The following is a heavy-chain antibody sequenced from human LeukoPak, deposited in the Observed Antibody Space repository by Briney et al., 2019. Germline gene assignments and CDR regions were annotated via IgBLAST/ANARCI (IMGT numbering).Heavy chain of an antibody. V-gene: IGHV4-30-4*08. D-gene: IGHD5-18*01. Sequence: SETLSLTCTVSGGSISSGGYYWSWIRQHPGTGLEWVGYIYYSGSTYYNPSLKSRVTISLDTSKNQFSLKLSSVTAADTAMYYCARGLQLRTYYFDYWGQGTLVTVSS. CDR3: ARGLQLRTYYFDY. CDR1: GGSISSGGYY. J-gene: IGHJ4*02. CDR2: IYYSGST.